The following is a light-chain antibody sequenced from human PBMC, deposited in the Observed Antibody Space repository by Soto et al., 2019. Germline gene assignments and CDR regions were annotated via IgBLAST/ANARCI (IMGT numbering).Light chain of an antibody. CDR1: SSDVGGYNY. V-gene: IGLV2-14*01. Sequence: QSALTQPASVSGSPGQSITISCAGTSSDVGGYNYVSWYQQHPGKAPKLMIYDVSNRPSGVSNRFSGFKSGNTASLTLSWLQAEDEADYYCSSYTSSSTLVFGGGTKLTVL. CDR3: SSYTSSSTLV. J-gene: IGLJ2*01. CDR2: DVS.